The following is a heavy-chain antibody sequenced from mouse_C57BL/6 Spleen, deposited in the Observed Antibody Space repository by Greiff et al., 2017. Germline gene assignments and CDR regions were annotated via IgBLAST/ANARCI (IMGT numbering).Heavy chain of an antibody. Sequence: VQLKESGPELVKPGASVKIPCKASGYTFTDYNMDWVKQSHGKSLEWIGDINPNNGGTIYNQKFKGKATLTVDKSSSTAYMELRSLTSEDTAVYYYARICAGYYGYPYYAMDYWGQGTSVTVSS. CDR2: INPNNGGT. J-gene: IGHJ4*01. D-gene: IGHD1-2*01. CDR1: GYTFTDYN. CDR3: ARICAGYYGYPYYAMDY. V-gene: IGHV1-18*01.